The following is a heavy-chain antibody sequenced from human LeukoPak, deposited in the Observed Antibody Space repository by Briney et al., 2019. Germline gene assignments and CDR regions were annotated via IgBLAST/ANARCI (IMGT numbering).Heavy chain of an antibody. Sequence: GASLQISCKGSGYNFTSYWISWVRQMPGKGLEWMGRIDPSDSYTNYSPSFHGHVTISADKSITTAYLQWSSLKASDTAMYYCARLVGGTVDYWGQGTLVTVSS. V-gene: IGHV5-10-1*01. CDR1: GYNFTSYW. D-gene: IGHD1-26*01. CDR2: IDPSDSYT. J-gene: IGHJ4*02. CDR3: ARLVGGTVDY.